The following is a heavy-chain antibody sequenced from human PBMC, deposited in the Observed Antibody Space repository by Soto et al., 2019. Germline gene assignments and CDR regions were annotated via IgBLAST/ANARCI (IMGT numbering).Heavy chain of an antibody. V-gene: IGHV3-11*01. CDR1: GFTFSDYY. CDR3: ARDHYDILTGYVGRYFWYFDL. Sequence: QVQLVESGGGLVKPGGSLRLSCAASGFTFSDYYMSWIRQAPGKGLEWVAYISSSGSTIYYADSVKGRFTISRDNAKNALYPQMNGLGDEDTAVYYCARDHYDILTGYVGRYFWYFDLWGRGTLVTVSA. J-gene: IGHJ2*01. CDR2: ISSSGSTI. D-gene: IGHD3-9*01.